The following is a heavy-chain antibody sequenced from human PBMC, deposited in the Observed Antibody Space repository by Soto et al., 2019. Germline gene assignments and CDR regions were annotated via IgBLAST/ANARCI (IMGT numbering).Heavy chain of an antibody. CDR1: GGSIRSGGYF. CDR2: IYSSGST. Sequence: QVQLEASGPGLVKPSQTLSLTCSVSGGSIRSGGYFWTWIRQHPGKGLEYIGHIYSSGSTYYIPSLRRRLTMSLDTSKNQFSLNLTSVTAADTALYFCARLNSGLYQSFDSWGQGALVPVSS. D-gene: IGHD2-8*01. J-gene: IGHJ4*02. V-gene: IGHV4-31*03. CDR3: ARLNSGLYQSFDS.